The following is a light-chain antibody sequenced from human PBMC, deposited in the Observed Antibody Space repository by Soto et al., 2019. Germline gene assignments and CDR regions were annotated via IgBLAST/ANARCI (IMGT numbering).Light chain of an antibody. CDR1: QYINTR. CDR2: QTS. V-gene: IGKV3-11*01. J-gene: IGKJ1*01. CDR3: HQRQSWPRT. Sequence: EIVLTQSPATLSSFPGDRVTLSCRASQYINTRLAWYQHRPGQAPRLLIYQTSIRAAGIPARFSASGSGTDFTLTSSDVQPEHFALYYCHQRQSWPRTFGQGTKVDI.